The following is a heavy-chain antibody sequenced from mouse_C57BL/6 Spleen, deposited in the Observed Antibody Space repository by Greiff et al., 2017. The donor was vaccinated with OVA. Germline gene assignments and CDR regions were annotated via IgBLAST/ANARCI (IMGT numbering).Heavy chain of an antibody. D-gene: IGHD1-1*01. Sequence: VQLQQPGAELVKPGASVKLSCKASGYTFTSYWMHWVKQSPGQGLEWIGMIHPKSGSTNYNEKFKSKATLTVDKSSSTAYMQLSSLTSEDSAVYYCARSELYYDSSTYYFDYWGQGTTLTVSS. V-gene: IGHV1-64*01. CDR3: ARSELYYDSSTYYFDY. CDR1: GYTFTSYW. CDR2: IHPKSGST. J-gene: IGHJ2*01.